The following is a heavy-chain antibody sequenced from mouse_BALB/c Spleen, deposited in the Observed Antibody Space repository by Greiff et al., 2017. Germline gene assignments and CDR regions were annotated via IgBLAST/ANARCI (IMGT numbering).Heavy chain of an antibody. Sequence: VQLQESGPGLVAPSQSLSITCTVSGFSLTSYGVHWVRQPPGKGLEWLGVIWAGGSTNYNSALMSRLSISKDNSKSQVFLKMNSLQTDDTAMYYCARGRNGYDGEMDYWGQGTSVTVSS. CDR1: GFSLTSYG. CDR3: ARGRNGYDGEMDY. D-gene: IGHD2-2*01. J-gene: IGHJ4*01. V-gene: IGHV2-9*02. CDR2: IWAGGST.